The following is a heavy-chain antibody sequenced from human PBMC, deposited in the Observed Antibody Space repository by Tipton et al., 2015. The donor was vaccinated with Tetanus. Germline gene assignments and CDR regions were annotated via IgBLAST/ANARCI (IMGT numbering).Heavy chain of an antibody. CDR3: ATSGGGHCGAKCLINFFDP. Sequence: TLSLTCTVSGGSISSGGYYWSWIRQHPGKGLEWIGYIYYSGSAYYNPSLKSRVTISIDTSKNQFSLKLRPVTAADTAVYYCATSGGGHCGAKCLINFFDPWGQGTLVTVSS. D-gene: IGHD2-15*01. CDR1: GGSISSGGYY. CDR2: IYYSGSA. J-gene: IGHJ5*02. V-gene: IGHV4-31*03.